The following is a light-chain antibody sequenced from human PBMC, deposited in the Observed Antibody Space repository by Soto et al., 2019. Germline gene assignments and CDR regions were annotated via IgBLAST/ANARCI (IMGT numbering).Light chain of an antibody. J-gene: IGKJ4*01. V-gene: IGKV3-15*01. CDR3: QQYNNWPRRLT. CDR1: QSVSNN. CDR2: GAS. Sequence: EIVMTKSPATLSVSPGERATLSCRARQSVSNNLAWYPQKPGQAPRLLIYGASTRATGIPARFSGTVSGTEFTLTISSLQSEDVAVYYCQQYNNWPRRLTFGGGTKVEI.